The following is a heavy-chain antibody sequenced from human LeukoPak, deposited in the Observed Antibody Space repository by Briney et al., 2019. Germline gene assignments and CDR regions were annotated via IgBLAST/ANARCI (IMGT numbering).Heavy chain of an antibody. CDR3: AKDRVGVVVPAATFAY. CDR1: GFTFSSYG. J-gene: IGHJ4*02. D-gene: IGHD2-2*01. CDR2: IRYDGSNK. Sequence: GGSLRLSCAASGFTFSSYGMHWVRQAPGKGLEWVAFIRYDGSNKYYADSVKGRFTISRDNSKNTLYLQMNSLRAEDTAVYYCAKDRVGVVVPAATFAYWGQGTLVTVSS. V-gene: IGHV3-30*02.